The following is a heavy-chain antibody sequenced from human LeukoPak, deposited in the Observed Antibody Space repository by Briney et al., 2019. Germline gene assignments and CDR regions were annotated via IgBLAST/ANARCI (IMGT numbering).Heavy chain of an antibody. CDR3: ARAETGVRGFYYYYYYGMDV. J-gene: IGHJ6*02. D-gene: IGHD3-10*01. CDR1: GGSISSYY. CDR2: IYYSGST. V-gene: IGHV4-59*01. Sequence: PSETLSLTCTVSGGSISSYYWSWIRQPPGKGLEWIGYIYYSGSTNYNPSLKSRVTISVDTSKNQFSLKLSSVTAADTAVYYCARAETGVRGFYYYYYYGMDVWGQGTTVTVSS.